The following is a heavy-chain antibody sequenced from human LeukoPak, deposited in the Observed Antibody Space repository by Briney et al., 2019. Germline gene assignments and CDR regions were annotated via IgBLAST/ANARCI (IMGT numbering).Heavy chain of an antibody. Sequence: GGSLRLSCAASGFTFDDYAMHWVRQAPGKGLEWVSGISGSGDSTYYADSVKGRFTISRDNSKNTLYLQMNSLRAEDTAVYYCARAPIAVAGTRQPVDYWGQGTLVTVSS. J-gene: IGHJ4*02. CDR3: ARAPIAVAGTRQPVDY. V-gene: IGHV3-23*01. D-gene: IGHD6-19*01. CDR1: GFTFDDYA. CDR2: ISGSGDST.